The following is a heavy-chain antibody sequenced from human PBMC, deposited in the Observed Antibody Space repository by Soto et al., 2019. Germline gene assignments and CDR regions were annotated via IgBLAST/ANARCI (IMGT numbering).Heavy chain of an antibody. V-gene: IGHV2-5*02. Sequence: QITLKESGPPLVKPTQTLTLTCTFSGFSLSTNGVGVDWIRQPPGKALEWLALIYWDDDKRYRPSLQSRLTISKDTHKNQVVLRMTNMDPVDTGTYYCAHRPIGSSSWHDWGQGTLVTVSS. J-gene: IGHJ4*02. CDR2: IYWDDDK. CDR1: GFSLSTNGVG. D-gene: IGHD6-13*01. CDR3: AHRPIGSSSWHD.